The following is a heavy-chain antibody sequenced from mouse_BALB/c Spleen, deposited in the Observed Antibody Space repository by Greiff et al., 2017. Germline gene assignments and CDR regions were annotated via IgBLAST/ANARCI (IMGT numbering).Heavy chain of an antibody. J-gene: IGHJ3*01. Sequence: EVKVEESGGGLVQPGGSMKLSCVASGFTFSNYWMNWVRQSPEKGLEWVAEIRLKSNNYATHYAESVKGRFTISRDDSKSSVYLQMNNLRAEDTGIYYCTRGDKTYWGQGTLVTVSA. CDR3: TRGDKTY. CDR2: IRLKSNNYAT. V-gene: IGHV6-6*02. CDR1: GFTFSNYW.